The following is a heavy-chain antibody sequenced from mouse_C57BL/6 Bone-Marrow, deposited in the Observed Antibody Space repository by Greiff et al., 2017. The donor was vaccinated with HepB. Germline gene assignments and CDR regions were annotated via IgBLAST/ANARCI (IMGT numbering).Heavy chain of an antibody. CDR2: IHPNSGST. D-gene: IGHD2-4*01. V-gene: IGHV1-64*01. J-gene: IGHJ2*01. CDR1: FYTFTSYL. Sequence: FSFTSSFYTFTSYLMHWVKQRPGQGLEWIVIIHPNSGSTNYNEKFKSKATLTVDKSSSTAYMQLSSLTSEDSAVYDCTRRGIYDCDIYYWGQGTTLTVSS. CDR3: TRRGIYDCDIYY.